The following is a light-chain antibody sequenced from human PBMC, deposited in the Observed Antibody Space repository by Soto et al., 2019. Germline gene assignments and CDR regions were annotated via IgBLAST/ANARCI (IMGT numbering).Light chain of an antibody. V-gene: IGKV3-11*01. CDR3: QQRSNSPLMST. J-gene: IGKJ3*01. CDR2: DAS. Sequence: EIVLTQSPATLSLSPGERATLSCRASQSVSSYLAWYQQKPGQAPRLLIYDASTRATGIPARFSGSGSGTDFTLTISILKPQYVAFYVCQQRSNSPLMSTFGPGTKVDIK. CDR1: QSVSSY.